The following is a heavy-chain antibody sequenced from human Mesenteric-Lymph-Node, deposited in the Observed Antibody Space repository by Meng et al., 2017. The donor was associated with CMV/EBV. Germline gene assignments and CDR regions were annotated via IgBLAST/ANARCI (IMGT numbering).Heavy chain of an antibody. D-gene: IGHD6-25*01. J-gene: IGHJ4*02. V-gene: IGHV5-51*01. CDR3: AALNIAAPTDF. CDR1: GNIFTKFW. Sequence: ISCQFSGNIFTKFWIGWVRQMPGKGLEWMGIIYPSDSDTIYSPSFQGQVTISVDKSIRTAYLQWSSLKASDTAMYYCAALNIAAPTDFWGQGTLVTVSS. CDR2: IYPSDSDT.